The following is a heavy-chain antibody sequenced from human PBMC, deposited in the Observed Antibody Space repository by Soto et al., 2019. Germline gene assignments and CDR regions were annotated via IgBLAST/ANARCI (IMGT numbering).Heavy chain of an antibody. CDR3: ARYASSGSGGISFDP. D-gene: IGHD3-10*01. CDR2: INHSGST. V-gene: IGHV4-34*01. J-gene: IGHJ5*02. Sequence: SETLSLTCAVYGGSFSGYYWSWIRQPPGKGLEWIGEINHSGSTNYNPSLKSRVTISVDTSKNQFSLKLSSVTAADTAVYYCARYASSGSGGISFDPWGQGTLVTVSS. CDR1: GGSFSGYY.